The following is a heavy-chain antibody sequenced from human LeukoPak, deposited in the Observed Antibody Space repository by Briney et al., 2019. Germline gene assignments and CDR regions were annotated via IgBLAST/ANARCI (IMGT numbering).Heavy chain of an antibody. CDR1: GFTFSSYA. CDR3: ARDRCSSTSCYFAY. V-gene: IGHV3-30*04. CDR2: ISYDGSNK. D-gene: IGHD2-2*01. Sequence: GGSLRLSCAASGFTFSSYAMRWVRQAPGKGLEWVAVISYDGSNKYYADSVKGRFTISRDNSKNTLYLQMNSLRAEDTAVYYCARDRCSSTSCYFAYWGQGTLVTVSS. J-gene: IGHJ4*02.